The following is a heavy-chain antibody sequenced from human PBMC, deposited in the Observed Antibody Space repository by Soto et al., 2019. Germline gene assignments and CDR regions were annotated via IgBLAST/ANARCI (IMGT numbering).Heavy chain of an antibody. CDR3: AKVTKRAAAGRYEYYKYGMDV. CDR1: GFAFSTYA. CDR2: ISGSGGSS. J-gene: IGHJ6*02. D-gene: IGHD6-13*01. V-gene: IGHV3-23*01. Sequence: GGSLRLACAASGFAFSTYAMTWVRQAPGKGLEWVSVISGSGGSSYYAASVKGRFTISRDNSKNTVYLQMNGLRAEDTALYFCAKVTKRAAAGRYEYYKYGMDVWGQGTTVTVSS.